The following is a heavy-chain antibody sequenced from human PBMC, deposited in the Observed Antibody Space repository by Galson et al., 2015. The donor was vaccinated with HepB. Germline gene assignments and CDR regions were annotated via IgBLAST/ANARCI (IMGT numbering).Heavy chain of an antibody. V-gene: IGHV3-30*18. CDR1: GFTFSSYG. D-gene: IGHD6-19*01. CDR2: ISYDGSNK. J-gene: IGHJ4*02. CDR3: AKVIVPVAGYVDN. Sequence: SLRLSCAASGFTFSSYGMHWVRQAPGKGLEWVAVISYDGSNKYYADSVKGRFTISRDNSKNTLYLQMNSLRAEDMAVYYCAKVIVPVAGYVDNWGQGTLVTVSS.